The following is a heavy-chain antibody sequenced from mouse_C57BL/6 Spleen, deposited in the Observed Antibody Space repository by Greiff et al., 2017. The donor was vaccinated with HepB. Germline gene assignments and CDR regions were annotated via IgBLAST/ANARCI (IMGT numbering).Heavy chain of an antibody. CDR2: IYPGDGDT. D-gene: IGHD1-1*01. V-gene: IGHV1-82*01. Sequence: VQLQQSGPELVKPGASVKISCKASGYAFSSSWMNWVKQRPGKGLEWIGRIYPGDGDTNYNGKFKGKATLTADKSSSTAYMQLSSLTSEDSAVYFCARETCITKMDYWGQGTSVTVSS. CDR3: ARETCITKMDY. CDR1: GYAFSSSW. J-gene: IGHJ4*01.